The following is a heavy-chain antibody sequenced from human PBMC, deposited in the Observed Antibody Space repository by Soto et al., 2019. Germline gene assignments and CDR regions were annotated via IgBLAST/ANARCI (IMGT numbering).Heavy chain of an antibody. Sequence: ASVKVSCKASGYTFTSYYMHWVRQAPGQGLEWMGIINPSGGSTSYAQKFQGRVTMTRDTSTSTVYMELSSLRSEDTAVYYCARSNPPGSSGYYDRRVFDYWGQGTLVTVSS. J-gene: IGHJ4*02. D-gene: IGHD3-22*01. CDR1: GYTFTSYY. V-gene: IGHV1-46*01. CDR2: INPSGGST. CDR3: ARSNPPGSSGYYDRRVFDY.